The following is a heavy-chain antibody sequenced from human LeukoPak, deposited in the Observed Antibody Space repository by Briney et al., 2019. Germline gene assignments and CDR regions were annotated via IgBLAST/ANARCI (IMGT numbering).Heavy chain of an antibody. D-gene: IGHD1-26*01. CDR1: GYTFTGYY. CDR3: ARKRGIVGARADYYYGMDV. J-gene: IGHJ6*02. Sequence: ASVTVSCKASGYTFTGYYMHWVRQAPGQGLERMRRINPNSGGTNYAQKFQGRVTMTRDTSISTAYMELSRLRSDDTAVYYCARKRGIVGARADYYYGMDVWGQGTTVTVSS. V-gene: IGHV1-2*06. CDR2: INPNSGGT.